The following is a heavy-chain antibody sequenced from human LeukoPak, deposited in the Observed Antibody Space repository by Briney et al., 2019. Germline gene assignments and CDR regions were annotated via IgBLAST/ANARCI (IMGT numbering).Heavy chain of an antibody. V-gene: IGHV3-23*01. D-gene: IGHD3-3*01. CDR2: SDPTRAT. Sequence: GGSLRLSCAASGFSFNGEAISWVRQGPGKGLEWVLASDPTRATYSADSVKGRFAVSRDNSRHALYLQMNSLRVEDTAVYYCAITSWNGYYSWGQGTLVTVSS. J-gene: IGHJ4*02. CDR3: AITSWNGYYS. CDR1: GFSFNGEA.